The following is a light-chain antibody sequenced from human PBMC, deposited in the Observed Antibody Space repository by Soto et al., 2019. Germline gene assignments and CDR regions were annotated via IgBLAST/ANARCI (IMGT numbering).Light chain of an antibody. Sequence: EIVMTQSPATLSVSPGERATLSCRASQSLSSSLAWYQQKPGQAPRLLIYDASTRATDIPARFSGSGSGTEFTLTISILQSEDSAVYYCLQYFRWRTFGQGTKVEIK. CDR2: DAS. J-gene: IGKJ1*01. CDR1: QSLSSS. V-gene: IGKV3-15*01. CDR3: LQYFRWRT.